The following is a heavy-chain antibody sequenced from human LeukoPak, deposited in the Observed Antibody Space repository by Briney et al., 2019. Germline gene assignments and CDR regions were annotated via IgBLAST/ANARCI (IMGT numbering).Heavy chain of an antibody. Sequence: GASVKLSCKASGYTFTSYDINWVWQATGQGLEWVGWMNPNSGNTGYAQKFQGRVTITRNSSISTAYIELSSLRSEDTAVYYCARKRGYSGYDPGSYYYYYMDVWGKGTTVTVSS. CDR2: MNPNSGNT. D-gene: IGHD5-12*01. V-gene: IGHV1-8*03. J-gene: IGHJ6*03. CDR1: GYTFTSYD. CDR3: ARKRGYSGYDPGSYYYYYMDV.